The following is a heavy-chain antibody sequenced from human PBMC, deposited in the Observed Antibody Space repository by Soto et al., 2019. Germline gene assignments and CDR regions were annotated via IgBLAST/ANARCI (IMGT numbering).Heavy chain of an antibody. CDR2: ISGSGVST. CDR3: ARDRTFNFYYGMDV. V-gene: IGHV3-23*01. CDR1: GFIVKDFA. J-gene: IGHJ6*02. Sequence: GGSLRLCCAAAGFIVKDFARSWVRLAPGRGLEWVSGISGSGVSTYYAASVKGRFTISRDNSKITVYLQMNSLRDEDTAIYYCARDRTFNFYYGMDVWGQGTTVTVSS.